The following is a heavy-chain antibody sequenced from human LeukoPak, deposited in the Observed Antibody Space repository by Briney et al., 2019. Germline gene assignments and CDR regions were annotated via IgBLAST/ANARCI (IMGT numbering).Heavy chain of an antibody. J-gene: IGHJ6*03. CDR3: ARGLDYGDLYYYYMDV. V-gene: IGHV1-69*13. Sequence: ASVKVSCKASGGTFSSYAISWVRQAPGQGLEWMGGIIPIFGTANYAQKFQGRVTITADESTSTAYMELSSLRSEDTAVYYCARGLDYGDLYYYYMDVWGKGTTVTVSS. D-gene: IGHD4-17*01. CDR2: IIPIFGTA. CDR1: GGTFSSYA.